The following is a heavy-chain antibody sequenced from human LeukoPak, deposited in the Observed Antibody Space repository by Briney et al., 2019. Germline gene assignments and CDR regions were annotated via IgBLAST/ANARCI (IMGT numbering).Heavy chain of an antibody. J-gene: IGHJ3*02. CDR2: INPSGGST. CDR1: GYTFTSYY. Sequence: ASVMVSCKASGYTFTSYYMHWVRQAPGQGLEWMGIINPSGGSTSYAQKFQGRVTMTRDTSTSTVYMELSSLRSEDTAVYYCAREADYYDSSDAFDIWGQGTMVTVSS. CDR3: AREADYYDSSDAFDI. V-gene: IGHV1-46*01. D-gene: IGHD3-22*01.